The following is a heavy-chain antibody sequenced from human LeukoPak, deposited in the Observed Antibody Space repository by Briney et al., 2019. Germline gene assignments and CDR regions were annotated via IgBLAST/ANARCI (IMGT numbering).Heavy chain of an antibody. D-gene: IGHD6-6*01. V-gene: IGHV4-38-2*01. CDR1: GYSIRNGDY. CDR3: ASNRSSGFFDY. J-gene: IGHJ4*02. Sequence: SETLSLTCVVSGYSIRNGDYWGWIRQSPGKGLEWVASMYTSVSIHYNPSLKSRVTILVDTSKNEFSLKMRSVTAADTAVYYCASNRSSGFFDYWGQGTLATVSS. CDR2: MYTSVSI.